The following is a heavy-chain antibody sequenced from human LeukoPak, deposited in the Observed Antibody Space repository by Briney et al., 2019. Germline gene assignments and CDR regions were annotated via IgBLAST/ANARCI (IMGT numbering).Heavy chain of an antibody. D-gene: IGHD1-26*01. J-gene: IGHJ6*02. CDR1: GFTFSSYR. Sequence: GGSLRLSCAASGFTFSSYRMNWVRHAPGKGLEWVSSISDSSSTIYHADSVKCRFTISRDNANNSVYLQMHSLRAEDTATYYCTKGENGMDVWGQGTTVTVSS. CDR2: ISDSSSTI. V-gene: IGHV3-21*01. CDR3: TKGENGMDV.